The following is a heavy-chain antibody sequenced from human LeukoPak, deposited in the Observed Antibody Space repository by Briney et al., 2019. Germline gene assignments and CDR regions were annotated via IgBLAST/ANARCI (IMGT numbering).Heavy chain of an antibody. CDR3: AXXAFTYYDILXGXXXPXX. J-gene: IGHJ4*02. Sequence: SETLSLTCTVSGGSISSYYWSWIRQPPGKGLEWIGYIYYSGSTNYNPSLKSRVTISVDTSKNQFSLKLSSVTAADTAVYYCAXXAFTYYDILXGXXXPXXWGQG. V-gene: IGHV4-59*01. D-gene: IGHD3-9*01. CDR1: GGSISSYY. CDR2: IYYSGST.